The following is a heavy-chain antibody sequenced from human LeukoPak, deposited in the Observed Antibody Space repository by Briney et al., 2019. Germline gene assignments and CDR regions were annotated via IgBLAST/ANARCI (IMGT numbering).Heavy chain of an antibody. CDR1: GGSISSWY. D-gene: IGHD6-19*01. V-gene: IGHV4-59*01. J-gene: IGHJ4*02. CDR2: IYDSENT. CDR3: ARETKLMGYSSGLGFNY. Sequence: KPSETLSLTCTVSGGSISSWYWSWIRQPPGKGLEWIGYIYDSENTNYNPSLKTRVTISVDTSKNQLSLNLSSVTAADTAVYYCARETKLMGYSSGLGFNYWGQGTLVTVSS.